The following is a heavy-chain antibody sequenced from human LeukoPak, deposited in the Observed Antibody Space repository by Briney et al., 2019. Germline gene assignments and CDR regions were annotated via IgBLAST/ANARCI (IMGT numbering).Heavy chain of an antibody. V-gene: IGHV4-4*02. D-gene: IGHD6-19*01. CDR2: IYHSGST. J-gene: IGHJ6*02. CDR1: GGSISSSNW. Sequence: SGTLSLTCAVSGGSISSSNWWSWGRQPPGKGLEWIGEIYHSGSTNYNPSLKSRVTISVDKSKNQFSLKLSSVTAADTAVYYCVKQWLVRGYYSGMAVWGQGTTVTVS. CDR3: VKQWLVRGYYSGMAV.